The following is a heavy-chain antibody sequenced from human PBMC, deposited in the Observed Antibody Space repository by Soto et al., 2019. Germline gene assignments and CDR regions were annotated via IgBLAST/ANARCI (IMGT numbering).Heavy chain of an antibody. J-gene: IGHJ5*02. CDR1: GGSISSSSYY. Sequence: KPSETLSLTCTVSGGSISSSSYYWGWIRQPPGKGLEWIGSIYYSGSTYYNPSLKSRVTISVDTSKNQFSLKLSSVTAADTAVYYCARNNIAVAGTGRRIDPWGQGTLVTVSS. D-gene: IGHD6-19*01. CDR2: IYYSGST. CDR3: ARNNIAVAGTGRRIDP. V-gene: IGHV4-39*01.